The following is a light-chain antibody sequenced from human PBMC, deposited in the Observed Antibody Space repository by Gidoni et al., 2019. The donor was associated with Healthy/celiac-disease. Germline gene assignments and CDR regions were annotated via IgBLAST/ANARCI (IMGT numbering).Light chain of an antibody. CDR3: CSYAGSSTVV. CDR2: EGS. Sequence: QSALTHPASVSGSPGQTITIPCTGTSSDVGSYNLVSWYQQHPGKAPKLMIYEGSKRPSGVSNRFSGSKSGNTASLTISGLQAEDEADYYCCSYAGSSTVVFGGGTKLTVL. J-gene: IGLJ2*01. V-gene: IGLV2-23*01. CDR1: SSDVGSYNL.